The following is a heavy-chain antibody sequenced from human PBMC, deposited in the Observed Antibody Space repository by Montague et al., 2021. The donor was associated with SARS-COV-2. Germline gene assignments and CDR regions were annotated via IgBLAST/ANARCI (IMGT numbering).Heavy chain of an antibody. J-gene: IGHJ4*02. D-gene: IGHD3-9*01. CDR1: GASPSGSS. V-gene: IGHV4-34*01. CDR3: ARTGLRRYLDGLISAPGTQYCFDS. Sequence: SETLSLTCSVNGASPSGSSGSWTPKPPGKGLQWIGEAHVSGRTNSMPTLGSQVTMSVATSKTQFPLSLSSLPAAATAVYYCARTGLRRYLDGLISAPGTQYCFDSWGQGTLVTVSS. CDR2: AHVSGRT.